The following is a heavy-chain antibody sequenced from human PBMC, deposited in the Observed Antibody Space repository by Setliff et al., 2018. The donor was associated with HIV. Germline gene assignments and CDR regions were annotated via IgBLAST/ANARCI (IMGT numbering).Heavy chain of an antibody. CDR1: GGSTDSGSYY. V-gene: IGHV4-39*07. Sequence: PSETLSLTCTVSGGSTDSGSYYWAWIRQPPGKGLEWIGSMYYTGSTNYNPSLKSRVTTSVDTSKNQFSLRLRSVTAADTAVYYCARASCSSWYSIPRYYYYSMDVWGNGTTVTVSS. CDR2: MYYTGST. CDR3: ARASCSSWYSIPRYYYYSMDV. D-gene: IGHD6-13*01. J-gene: IGHJ6*03.